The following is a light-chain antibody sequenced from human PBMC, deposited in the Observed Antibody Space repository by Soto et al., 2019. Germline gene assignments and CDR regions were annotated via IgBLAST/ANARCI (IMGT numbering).Light chain of an antibody. Sequence: QSVLTQPPSPSGSPGQSVTISCTGTSSEIGGYTYVSWYQHHPGKAPKLMIYEVSKRPSGGPDRFSGSKSGNTASLTVSGLQAEDEADYYCTSYAGSNSYVFGTGTKVTVL. CDR2: EVS. CDR1: SSEIGGYTY. V-gene: IGLV2-8*01. CDR3: TSYAGSNSYV. J-gene: IGLJ1*01.